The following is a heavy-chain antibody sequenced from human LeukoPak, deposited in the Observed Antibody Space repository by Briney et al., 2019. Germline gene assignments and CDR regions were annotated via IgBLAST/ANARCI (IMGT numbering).Heavy chain of an antibody. CDR2: ISSSGSTI. CDR3: ARDGGDGVVVPAAIQGYYYYYGMDV. J-gene: IGHJ6*02. V-gene: IGHV3-48*03. CDR1: GFTFSSYE. D-gene: IGHD2-2*01. Sequence: GGSLRLSCAASGFTFSSYEMNWVRQAPGKGLEWVSYISSSGSTIYYADSVKGRFTISRDNAKNSLYLQMNSLRAEDTAVYYCARDGGDGVVVPAAIQGYYYYYGMDVWGQGTTVTVSS.